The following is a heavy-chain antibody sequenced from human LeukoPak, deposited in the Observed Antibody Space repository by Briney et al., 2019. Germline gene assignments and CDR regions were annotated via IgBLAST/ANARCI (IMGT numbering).Heavy chain of an antibody. V-gene: IGHV3-66*01. CDR1: GFTVSSNY. CDR2: IYRGGAT. CDR3: ARFPSSVSFHPVDY. Sequence: GGSLRLSCAASGFTVSSNYMSWVRQAPGKGLEWVSVIYRGGATYYADSVKDRFTISRDISKNTLYLQMNNLRIEDTAVYYCARFPSSVSFHPVDYWGQGTLVTVSS. D-gene: IGHD3-22*01. J-gene: IGHJ4*02.